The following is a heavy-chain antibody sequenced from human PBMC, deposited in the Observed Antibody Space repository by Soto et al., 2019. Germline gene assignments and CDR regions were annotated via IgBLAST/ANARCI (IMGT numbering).Heavy chain of an antibody. J-gene: IGHJ4*02. V-gene: IGHV1-69*01. D-gene: IGHD3-22*01. CDR1: GGTFSSYA. Sequence: QVQLVQSGAEVKKPGSSVKVSCKASGGTFSSYAISWVRQAPGQGLEWMGGIIPIFGTANYAQKFQGRVTITAAESTSTAYMEPSSLRSEDTAVYYWARDIMPLRAHASNGWGAYWGQGTLVTVSS. CDR3: ARDIMPLRAHASNGWGAY. CDR2: IIPIFGTA.